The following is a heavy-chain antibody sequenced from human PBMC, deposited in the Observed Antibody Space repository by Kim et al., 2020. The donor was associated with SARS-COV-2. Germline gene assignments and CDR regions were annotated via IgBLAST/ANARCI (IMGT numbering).Heavy chain of an antibody. J-gene: IGHJ6*02. D-gene: IGHD5-18*01. V-gene: IGHV4-39*07. CDR3: ARADTRYYYYAMDV. Sequence: YNPSLKGLVTISVDTSKNQFSRKVSSMTAADTAVYYCARADTRYYYYAMDVWGQGTTVTVSS.